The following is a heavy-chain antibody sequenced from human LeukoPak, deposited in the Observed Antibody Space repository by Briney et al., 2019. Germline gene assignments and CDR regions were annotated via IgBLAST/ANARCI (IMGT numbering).Heavy chain of an antibody. CDR1: GGSISYVY. V-gene: IGHV4-59*08. CDR2: IYYSGAT. D-gene: IGHD2-21*02. J-gene: IGHJ4*02. Sequence: PPETLSLTCTVSGGSISYVYWSWIRQSPGKRLEWIGYIYYSGATNYSPSLKSRVTISVDTSKNQFSLKLSSVTAADTALYYCATLRGASTAVFDSWGQGALVTVSS. CDR3: ATLRGASTAVFDS.